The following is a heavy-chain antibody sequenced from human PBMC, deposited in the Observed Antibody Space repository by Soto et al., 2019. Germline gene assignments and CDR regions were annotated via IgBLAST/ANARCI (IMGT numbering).Heavy chain of an antibody. CDR2: IIPIFGTA. CDR3: ARDGIVVVPAAIAYYYYYGMDV. Sequence: QVQLVQSGAEVKKPGSSVKVSCKASGGTFSSYAISWVRQAPGQGLEWMGGIIPIFGTANYAQKFQGRVTITADESTSTAYMELSSLRSEDTAGYYCARDGIVVVPAAIAYYYYYGMDVWGQGTTVTVSS. CDR1: GGTFSSYA. V-gene: IGHV1-69*01. D-gene: IGHD2-2*01. J-gene: IGHJ6*02.